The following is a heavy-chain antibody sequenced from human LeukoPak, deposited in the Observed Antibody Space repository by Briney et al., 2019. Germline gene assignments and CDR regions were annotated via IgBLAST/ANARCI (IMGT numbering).Heavy chain of an antibody. V-gene: IGHV1-8*02. D-gene: IGHD6-6*01. Sequence: ASVKVSCKASGGTFSSYAISWVRQATGQGLEWMGWMNPNSGNTGYAQKFQGRVTMTRNTSISTAYMELSSLRSEDTAVYYCAREPYLIGIAARQGVSDYYYYGMDVWGQGTTVTVSS. CDR3: AREPYLIGIAARQGVSDYYYYGMDV. CDR2: MNPNSGNT. J-gene: IGHJ6*02. CDR1: GGTFSSYA.